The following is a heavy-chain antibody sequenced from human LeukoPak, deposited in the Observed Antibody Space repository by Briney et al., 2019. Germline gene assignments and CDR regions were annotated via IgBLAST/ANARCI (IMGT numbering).Heavy chain of an antibody. Sequence: GGSLRLSCAASGFTFSTYSMNWVRQAPGKGLEWVSYISSSSSTIYYSDSVKGRFTISRDNTKNSLYLQMNGLKTEDTAVYYCTTKLPAPNWGQGTLVTVSS. CDR1: GFTFSTYS. D-gene: IGHD2-2*01. J-gene: IGHJ4*02. V-gene: IGHV3-48*01. CDR2: ISSSSSTI. CDR3: TTKLPAPN.